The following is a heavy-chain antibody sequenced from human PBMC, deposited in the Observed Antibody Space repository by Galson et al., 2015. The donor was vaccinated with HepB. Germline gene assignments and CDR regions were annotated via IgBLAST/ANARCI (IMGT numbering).Heavy chain of an antibody. J-gene: IGHJ4*02. CDR3: ARASPFTIPHDYDFWSGASMGGARDY. V-gene: IGHV3-21*01. CDR2: ISSSSSYI. CDR1: GFTFSSYS. D-gene: IGHD3-3*01. Sequence: SLRLSCAASGFTFSSYSMNWVRQAPGKGLEWVSSISSSSSYIYYADSVKGRFTISRDNAKNSLYLQMNSLRAEDTAVYYCARASPFTIPHDYDFWSGASMGGARDYWGQGTLVTVSS.